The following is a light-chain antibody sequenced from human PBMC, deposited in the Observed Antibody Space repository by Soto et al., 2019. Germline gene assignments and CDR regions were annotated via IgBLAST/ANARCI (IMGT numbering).Light chain of an antibody. V-gene: IGKV3-20*01. J-gene: IGKJ4*01. CDR2: DTS. CDR3: QYQGT. Sequence: IVLTQSPDTLSLSPGARATLSCRASQSVGRRYLAWYQQKPGQAPMLLIYDTSERASDIPDRFSGSGSGTDFTLTISRLVPEDFAVYYCQYQGTFGGGTKVEIK. CDR1: QSVGRRY.